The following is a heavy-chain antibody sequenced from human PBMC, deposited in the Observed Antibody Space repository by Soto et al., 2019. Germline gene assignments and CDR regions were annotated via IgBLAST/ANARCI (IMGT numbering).Heavy chain of an antibody. CDR1: GGSFSGYY. V-gene: IGHV4-34*01. J-gene: IGHJ4*02. Sequence: QVQLQQWGAGLLKPSETLSLTCAVYGGSFSGYYWNWIRQPPGRGLEWIGEINHSGSTNYNPSLKSRVTISVDTSKNQFSLKLSSVTVADTAVYYCARGWGLGVFDYWGQGTLVTVSS. CDR3: ARGWGLGVFDY. CDR2: INHSGST. D-gene: IGHD3-16*01.